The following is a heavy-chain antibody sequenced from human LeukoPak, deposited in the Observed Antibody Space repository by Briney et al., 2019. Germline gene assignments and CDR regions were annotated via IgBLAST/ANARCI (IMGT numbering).Heavy chain of an antibody. D-gene: IGHD2-2*01. CDR2: IYYSGST. V-gene: IGHV4-59*01. CDR1: GGSFSGYY. CDR3: ARGGGGDIVVVPAARNWFDP. J-gene: IGHJ5*02. Sequence: SETLSLTCAVYGGSFSGYYWSWIRQPPGKGLEWIGYIYYSGSTNYNPSLKSRVTISVDTSKNQFSLKLSSVTAADTAVYYCARGGGGDIVVVPAARNWFDPWGQGTLVTVSS.